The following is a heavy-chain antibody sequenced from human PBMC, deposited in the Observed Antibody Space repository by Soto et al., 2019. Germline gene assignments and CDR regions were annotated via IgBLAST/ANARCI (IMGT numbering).Heavy chain of an antibody. Sequence: SETLSLTCIVSGDSISSYYCSWIRQPPGKGLEWIGYIYYSGSTKYNPSLKSRVTISVDTSKNQFSLKLNSVSAADTAVYYCARGSSESPRRWFDPWGQRTLVTVSS. J-gene: IGHJ5*02. CDR2: IYYSGST. D-gene: IGHD2-2*01. CDR3: ARGSSESPRRWFDP. CDR1: GDSISSYY. V-gene: IGHV4-59*01.